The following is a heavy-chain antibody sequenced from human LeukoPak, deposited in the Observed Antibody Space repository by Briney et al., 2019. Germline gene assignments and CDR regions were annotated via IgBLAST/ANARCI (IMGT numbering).Heavy chain of an antibody. CDR3: ARASMIVENWFDP. Sequence: SETLSLTCTVSGGSFNSGGYSWSWIRQPPGKGLEWIGYIYHSGSTYYNPSLKSRVTISVDRSKNQFSLKLSSVTAADTAVYYCARASMIVENWFDPWGQGTLVTVSS. CDR2: IYHSGST. J-gene: IGHJ5*02. CDR1: GGSFNSGGYS. D-gene: IGHD3-22*01. V-gene: IGHV4-30-2*01.